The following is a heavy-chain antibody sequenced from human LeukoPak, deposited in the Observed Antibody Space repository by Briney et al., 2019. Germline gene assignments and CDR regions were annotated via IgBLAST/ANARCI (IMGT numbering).Heavy chain of an antibody. Sequence: PWGSLRLSCSASGFTFSSYAMHWVRPAPGKGLEYVSAISSNGGSTYYADSVKGRFTISRDNSKNTLYLQMSSLRAEDTAVYYCVKTSEGNWNDPDYYYYYGMDVWGKGTTVTVSS. J-gene: IGHJ6*04. D-gene: IGHD1-1*01. V-gene: IGHV3-64D*06. CDR1: GFTFSSYA. CDR3: VKTSEGNWNDPDYYYYYGMDV. CDR2: ISSNGGST.